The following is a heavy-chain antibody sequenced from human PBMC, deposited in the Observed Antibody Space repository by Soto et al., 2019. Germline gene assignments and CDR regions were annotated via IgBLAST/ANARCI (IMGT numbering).Heavy chain of an antibody. Sequence: PGGSLRLSCAASGFTFSSYWMSWVRQAPGKGLEWVANIKQDGSEKYYVDSVKGRFTISRDNAKNSLYLQMNSLSAEDTAVYYCARGRYYATGGHYVFAAFDIWGQGTLVTVSS. D-gene: IGHD3-22*01. V-gene: IGHV3-7*05. CDR1: GFTFSSYW. CDR2: IKQDGSEK. J-gene: IGHJ3*02. CDR3: ARGRYYATGGHYVFAAFDI.